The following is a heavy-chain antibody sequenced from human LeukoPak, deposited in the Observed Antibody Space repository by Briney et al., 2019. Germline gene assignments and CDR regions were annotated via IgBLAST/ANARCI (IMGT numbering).Heavy chain of an antibody. D-gene: IGHD3-22*01. CDR2: IYSSGST. V-gene: IGHV4-59*01. CDR1: GGSISSYY. CDR3: AGDSSGYYNGY. Sequence: SETLSLTCTVSGGSISSYYWSWIRQPPGKGLEWLGYIYSSGSTDYNPSLKSRVTMSVDASKSQFSLKLSSVTTADTAVYYCAGDSSGYYNGYWGQGTLVTVSS. J-gene: IGHJ4*02.